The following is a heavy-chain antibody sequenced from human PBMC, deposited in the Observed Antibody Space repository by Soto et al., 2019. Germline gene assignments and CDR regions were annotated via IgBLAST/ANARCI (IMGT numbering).Heavy chain of an antibody. Sequence: PGGSLRLSCAASGFTFSTYAMHWVRQTPGKGLEWVAVISNDGTNKYYADSVKGRFTVSRDNSKNTLFLHMQSLRAEDTAVYYCARGLRGYSYGNADYWGLGTPVTVSP. CDR2: ISNDGTNK. J-gene: IGHJ4*02. V-gene: IGHV3-30-3*01. CDR1: GFTFSTYA. D-gene: IGHD5-18*01. CDR3: ARGLRGYSYGNADY.